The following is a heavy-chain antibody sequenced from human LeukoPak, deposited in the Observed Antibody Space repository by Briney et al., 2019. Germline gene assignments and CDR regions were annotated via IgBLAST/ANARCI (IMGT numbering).Heavy chain of an antibody. Sequence: GGSLRLSCAASGFTFSSYAMSWVRQAPGKGLEWVSAISGSGGSTYYADSVKGRFTISRDNSKNTLYLQMNSLRAEDTAVYYCAKDPSRVRNIVVVTHFDYWGQGTLVTVSS. CDR2: ISGSGGST. J-gene: IGHJ4*02. D-gene: IGHD2-21*02. V-gene: IGHV3-23*01. CDR1: GFTFSSYA. CDR3: AKDPSRVRNIVVVTHFDY.